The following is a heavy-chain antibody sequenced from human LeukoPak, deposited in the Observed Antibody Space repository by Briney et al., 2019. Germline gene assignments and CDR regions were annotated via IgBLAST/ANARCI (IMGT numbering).Heavy chain of an antibody. J-gene: IGHJ1*01. CDR2: IYYSGST. Sequence: PSETLSLTCTVSGDSITSSSYYWGWIRQPPGKGLEWIGYIYYSGSTNYNPSLKSRVTISVDTSKNQFSLKLSSVTAADTAVYYCAREVAGTEGYFQHWGQGTLVTVSS. CDR1: GDSITSSSYY. CDR3: AREVAGTEGYFQH. D-gene: IGHD6-19*01. V-gene: IGHV4-61*01.